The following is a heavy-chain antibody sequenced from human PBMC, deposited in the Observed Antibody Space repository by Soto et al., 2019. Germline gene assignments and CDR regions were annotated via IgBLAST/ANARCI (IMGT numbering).Heavy chain of an antibody. D-gene: IGHD3-22*01. CDR3: AHRRFSYYYDSSGYYAPFDY. Sequence: SGPTLVNPTQTLTLTCTFSGFSLSTSGVGVGWIRQPPGKALEWLALIYWNDDKRYSPSLKSRLTITKDTSKNQVVLTMTNMDPVDTATYYCAHRRFSYYYDSSGYYAPFDYWGQGTLVTVSS. CDR2: IYWNDDK. V-gene: IGHV2-5*01. J-gene: IGHJ4*02. CDR1: GFSLSTSGVG.